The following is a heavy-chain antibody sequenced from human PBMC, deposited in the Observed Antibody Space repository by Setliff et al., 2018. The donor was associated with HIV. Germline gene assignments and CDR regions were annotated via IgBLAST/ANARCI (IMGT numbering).Heavy chain of an antibody. CDR2: ISSSGNT. CDR3: AKSTLLLHILNAPFDL. V-gene: IGHV4-39*01. Sequence: SETLSLTCTVSGGSISSTSYYWGWIRQPPGTGLEWIGSISSSGNTYYNPSLKSRVTTSVDTPKNQFALKVNFLTAADTAVYYCAKSTLLLHILNAPFDLWGQGILVTVSS. CDR1: GGSISSTSYY. D-gene: IGHD3-9*01. J-gene: IGHJ4*02.